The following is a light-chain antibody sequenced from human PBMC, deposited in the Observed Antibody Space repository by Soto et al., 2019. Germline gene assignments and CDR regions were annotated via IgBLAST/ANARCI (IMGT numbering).Light chain of an antibody. CDR1: QTVRNNY. J-gene: IGKJ1*01. CDR2: DAS. V-gene: IGKV3D-20*02. CDR3: QQRSNWPPTWT. Sequence: EFFLTPFPGTLSFSPGERAPLSCRARQTVRNNYLAWYQQKPGQAPRLLIYDASSRATGIPDRFSGGGSGTDFTLTISRLEPEDFAVYYCQQRSNWPPTWTFGQGTKVDIK.